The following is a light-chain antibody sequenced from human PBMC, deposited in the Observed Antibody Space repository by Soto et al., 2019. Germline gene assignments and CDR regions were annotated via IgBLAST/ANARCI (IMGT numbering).Light chain of an antibody. Sequence: EIVLTQSPGTLSLSPGERATLSCGASQSVSRNFLAWYQQKPGQAPRLLIYGASNRATGILDRFSGSGSGTDFNLTISRPEPEDFAVYYCQQFCSSSYTFGQGTKLDIK. CDR1: QSVSRNF. CDR2: GAS. CDR3: QQFCSSSYT. J-gene: IGKJ2*01. V-gene: IGKV3-20*01.